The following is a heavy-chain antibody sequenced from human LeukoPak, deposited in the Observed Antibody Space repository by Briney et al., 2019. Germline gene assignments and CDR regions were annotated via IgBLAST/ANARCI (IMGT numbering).Heavy chain of an antibody. Sequence: SETLSLTCAAYGGSFSGYYWSWIRQPPGKGLEWIGEINHSGSTNYNPSLKSRVTISVDTSKNQFSLKLSSVTAADTAVYYCARQLGGSYRRRPFDYWGQGTLVTVSS. CDR1: GGSFSGYY. J-gene: IGHJ4*02. CDR2: INHSGST. D-gene: IGHD1-26*01. V-gene: IGHV4-34*01. CDR3: ARQLGGSYRRRPFDY.